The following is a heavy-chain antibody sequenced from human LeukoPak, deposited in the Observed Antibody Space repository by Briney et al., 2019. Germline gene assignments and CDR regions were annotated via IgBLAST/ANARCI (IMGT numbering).Heavy chain of an antibody. CDR3: ARGVVVVAATMYYFDY. V-gene: IGHV4-59*01. Sequence: PSETLSLTCTVSGGSISSYYWSCIRQPPGKGLEWIGYIYYSGSTNYNPSLKSRVTISVDTSKNQFSLKLSSVTAADTAVYYCARGVVVVAATMYYFDYWGQGTLVTVSS. D-gene: IGHD2-15*01. J-gene: IGHJ4*02. CDR1: GGSISSYY. CDR2: IYYSGST.